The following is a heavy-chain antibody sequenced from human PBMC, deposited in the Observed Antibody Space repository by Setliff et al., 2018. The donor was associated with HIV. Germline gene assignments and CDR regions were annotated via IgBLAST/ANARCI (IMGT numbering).Heavy chain of an antibody. CDR3: ARSLVPSGYYYGRHAFDI. V-gene: IGHV4-4*08. CDR2: IYTSGST. Sequence: SETLSLTCTVSGGSMSTYYWSWIRQPPGKGLEWIGYIYTSGSTNYNPSLRSRVTISVDTSKNHFSLRLSSVTAADPAVYYCARSLVPSGYYYGRHAFDIWGQGTKVTVSS. J-gene: IGHJ3*02. CDR1: GGSMSTYY. D-gene: IGHD3-22*01.